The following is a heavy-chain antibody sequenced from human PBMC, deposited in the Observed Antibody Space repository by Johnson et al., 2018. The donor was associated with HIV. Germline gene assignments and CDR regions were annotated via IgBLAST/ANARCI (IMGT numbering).Heavy chain of an antibody. Sequence: VQLVESGGGLVQPGGSLRLSCAASGFTFSSYWMHWVRQAPGKGLEWVSGISWNSGSIAYEDSVKGRFTISRDNAKNSLYLQMNRLRAEDTALYYCAKDMAAGTFDASDIWGQGTMVTVSS. J-gene: IGHJ3*02. V-gene: IGHV3-9*01. D-gene: IGHD6-13*01. CDR1: GFTFSSYW. CDR2: ISWNSGSI. CDR3: AKDMAAGTFDASDI.